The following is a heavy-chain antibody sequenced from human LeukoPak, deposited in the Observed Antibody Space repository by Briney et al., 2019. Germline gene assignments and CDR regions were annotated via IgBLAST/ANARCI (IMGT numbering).Heavy chain of an antibody. Sequence: PGGSLRLSCAASGFTVSSDYMTWVRQAPGKGLVWVSGIYTSGITYYADSVKGRFTISRDSFKNTLYLQMNNLRAEDSAVYFCAGATPTSRLKSTSTPYGLDVWGQGITVTVSS. CDR1: GFTVSSDY. J-gene: IGHJ6*02. V-gene: IGHV3-53*01. D-gene: IGHD2-2*01. CDR3: AGATPTSRLKSTSTPYGLDV. CDR2: IYTSGIT.